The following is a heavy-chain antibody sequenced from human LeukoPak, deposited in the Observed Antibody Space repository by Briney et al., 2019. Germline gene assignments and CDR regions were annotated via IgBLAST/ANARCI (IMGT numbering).Heavy chain of an antibody. Sequence: ASVKVSCKASGYTFTGYYMHWVRQAPGQGLEWMGWINPNSGGTNYAQKFQGRVTMTRDTSISTAYMELSRLRSDDTAVYYCARVSLAIVVPAAMKYNWFDPWGQGTLVTVSS. V-gene: IGHV1-2*02. J-gene: IGHJ5*02. D-gene: IGHD2-2*01. CDR1: GYTFTGYY. CDR3: ARVSLAIVVPAAMKYNWFDP. CDR2: INPNSGGT.